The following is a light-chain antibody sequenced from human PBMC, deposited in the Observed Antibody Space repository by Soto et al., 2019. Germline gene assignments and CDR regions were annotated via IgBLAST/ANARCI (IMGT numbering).Light chain of an antibody. CDR3: QQSSKWPIT. CDR2: GAS. J-gene: IGKJ5*01. V-gene: IGKV3D-20*02. CDR1: QSVPSNY. Sequence: ETVLAQSPGTLSLSRGERVTLSCRASQSVPSNYVAWYQQKPGQAPRLLIYGASSRATAIPDRFSGSGSGTGFTLTISRLEPEDFAVYYCQQSSKWPITFGQGTRLEIK.